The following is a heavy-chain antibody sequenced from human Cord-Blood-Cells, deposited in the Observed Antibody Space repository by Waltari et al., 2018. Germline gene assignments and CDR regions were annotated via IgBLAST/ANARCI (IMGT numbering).Heavy chain of an antibody. CDR3: ARRGYDDAFDI. CDR1: GGSISSGGYY. V-gene: IGHV4-31*03. J-gene: IGHJ3*02. CDR2: IYYSGST. Sequence: QVQLQESGPGLVKPSQTLSLTCNVSGGSISSGGYYCSWIRQHPGKGLEWIGYIYYSGSTYYNPSLKSRVTISVDTSKNQFSLKLSSVTAADTAVYYCARRGYDDAFDIWGQGTMVTVSS. D-gene: IGHD5-12*01.